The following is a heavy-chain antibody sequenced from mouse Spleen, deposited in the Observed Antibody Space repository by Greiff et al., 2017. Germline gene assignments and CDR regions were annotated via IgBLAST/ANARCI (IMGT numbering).Heavy chain of an antibody. V-gene: IGHV1-19*01. Sequence: VQLKQSGPVLVKPGASVKMSCKASGYTFTDYYMNWVKQSHGKSLEWIGVINPYNGGTSYNQKFKGKATLTVDKSSSTAYMELNSLTSEDSAVYYCARSTYYDYVYYFDYWGQGTTLTVSS. CDR2: INPYNGGT. CDR1: GYTFTDYY. J-gene: IGHJ2*01. CDR3: ARSTYYDYVYYFDY. D-gene: IGHD2-4*01.